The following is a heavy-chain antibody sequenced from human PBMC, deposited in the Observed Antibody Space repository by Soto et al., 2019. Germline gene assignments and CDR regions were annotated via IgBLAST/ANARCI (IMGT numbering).Heavy chain of an antibody. J-gene: IGHJ6*02. D-gene: IGHD6-13*01. CDR1: GYTFTSYG. CDR2: ISAYNGNT. CDR3: ARLPFLAAGAPNYGMDV. V-gene: IGHV1-18*01. Sequence: ASVKVSCKASGYTFTSYGISWVRQAPGQGLEWMGWISAYNGNTNFAQKLQGRLTMTTDTSTSTAYMELGSLRSDDTAVYYCARLPFLAAGAPNYGMDVWGQGTTVTVSS.